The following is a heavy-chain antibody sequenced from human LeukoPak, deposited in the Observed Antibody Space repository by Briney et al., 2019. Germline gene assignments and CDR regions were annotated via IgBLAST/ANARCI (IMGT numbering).Heavy chain of an antibody. CDR1: GGSISNGGYY. CDR3: ARATMGQADFDY. J-gene: IGHJ4*02. D-gene: IGHD3-10*01. Sequence: SQTLSLTCTVSGGSISNGGYYWSWIRQHPGKGLEWIGYIYYSGSTYYNPSLKSRVTISVDTSKNQFSLKLSSVTAADTAVYYCARATMGQADFDYWGQGTLVTVSS. CDR2: IYYSGST. V-gene: IGHV4-31*03.